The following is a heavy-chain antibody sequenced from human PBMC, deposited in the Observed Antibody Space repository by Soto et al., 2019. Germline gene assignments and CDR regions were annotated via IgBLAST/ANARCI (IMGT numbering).Heavy chain of an antibody. CDR1: GGSISSYY. J-gene: IGHJ4*02. CDR3: ARGRAYYYDSSGYYPFDY. V-gene: IGHV4-59*01. CDR2: IYYSGST. D-gene: IGHD3-22*01. Sequence: SETLSLTCTVSGGSISSYYWSWIRQPPGKGLECIGYIYYSGSTNYNPSLKSRFTISVDTSKNHFSLKLSSVTAADTAVYYCARGRAYYYDSSGYYPFDYWGQGTLVTVSS.